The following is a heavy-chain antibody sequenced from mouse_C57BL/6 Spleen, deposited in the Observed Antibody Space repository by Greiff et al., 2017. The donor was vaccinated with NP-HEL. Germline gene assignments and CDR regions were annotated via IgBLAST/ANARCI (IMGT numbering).Heavy chain of an antibody. J-gene: IGHJ1*03. CDR2: INPNNGGT. CDR1: GYTFTDYY. Sequence: VQLQQSGPELVKPGASVKISCKASGYTFTDYYMNWVKQSHGKSLEWIGDINPNNGGTSYNQKFKGKATLTVDKSSSTAYMELRSLTSEDSAVYYCARKGLYYGYDVWYFDVWGTGTTVTVSS. D-gene: IGHD2-2*01. V-gene: IGHV1-26*01. CDR3: ARKGLYYGYDVWYFDV.